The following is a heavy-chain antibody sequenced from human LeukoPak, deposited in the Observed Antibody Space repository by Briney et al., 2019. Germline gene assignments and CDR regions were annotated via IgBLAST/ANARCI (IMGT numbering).Heavy chain of an antibody. J-gene: IGHJ4*02. Sequence: GGSLRLSCAASGFTFSSYGMHWVRQAPSKGLEWVAVIWYDGSNKYYADSVKGRFTISRDNSKNTLYLQMNSLRAEDTAVYYCAKEGRYYYVSSGYYLYDYWGQGTLVTVSS. CDR2: IWYDGSNK. V-gene: IGHV3-33*06. CDR3: AKEGRYYYVSSGYYLYDY. CDR1: GFTFSSYG. D-gene: IGHD3-22*01.